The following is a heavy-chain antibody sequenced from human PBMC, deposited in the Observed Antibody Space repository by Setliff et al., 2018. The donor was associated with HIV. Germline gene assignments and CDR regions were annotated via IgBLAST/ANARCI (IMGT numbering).Heavy chain of an antibody. CDR1: GFTFNNYW. CDR3: ARPFDQ. V-gene: IGHV3-7*01. J-gene: IGHJ4*02. CDR2: IKGDGSET. Sequence: GGSLRLSCESSGFTFNNYWMSWVRQAPGKRPEWVANIKGDGSETYYVDFVKGRFTISRDNAKNSLYLQMNSLRVEDTAVYYCARPFDQWGQEALVTVSS.